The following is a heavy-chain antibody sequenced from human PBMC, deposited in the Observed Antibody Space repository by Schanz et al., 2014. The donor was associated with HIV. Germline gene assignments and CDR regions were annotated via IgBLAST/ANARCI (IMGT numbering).Heavy chain of an antibody. CDR3: AKDRNYYDNRYLGKGNYYYYYGMDV. Sequence: QVQLVESGGGVVQPGRSLRLSCAASGFTFSTYVMHWVRQAPGKGLEWVAVISNDGRKKLYADSVKGRFTISRDNSKNTVYLQMKSLRAEDTAVYYCAKDRNYYDNRYLGKGNYYYYYGMDVWGQGTTVTVSS. D-gene: IGHD3-22*01. CDR1: GFTFSTYV. V-gene: IGHV3-30*18. J-gene: IGHJ6*02. CDR2: ISNDGRKK.